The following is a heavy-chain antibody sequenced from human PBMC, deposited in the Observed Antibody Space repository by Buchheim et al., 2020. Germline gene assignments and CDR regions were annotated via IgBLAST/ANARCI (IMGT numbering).Heavy chain of an antibody. CDR1: GFSFSSYS. CDR3: ARVEYYDVWSGYKELDY. V-gene: IGHV3-21*01. J-gene: IGHJ4*02. Sequence: EVQLVESGGGLVKPGGSLRLSCAASGFSFSSYSMNWVRQAPGKGLEWVSSISSNSNNINYADSVKGRFTISRDNARNSLYLRMNRRRAEDTAVYYCARVEYYDVWSGYKELDYWGQGTL. CDR2: ISSNSNNI. D-gene: IGHD3-3*01.